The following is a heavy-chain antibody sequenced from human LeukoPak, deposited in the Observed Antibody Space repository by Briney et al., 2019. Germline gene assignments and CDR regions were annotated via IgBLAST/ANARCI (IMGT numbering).Heavy chain of an antibody. V-gene: IGHV4-39*01. D-gene: IGHD3-10*01. CDR1: GGSISSSSYY. Sequence: PSETLSLTCTVSGGSISSSSYYWGWIRQPPGKGLEWIGSIYYSGSTYYNPSLKSRVTISVDTSKNQSSLKLSSVTAADTAVYYCAGEYYYGSGSYVDYWGQGTLVTVSS. J-gene: IGHJ4*02. CDR2: IYYSGST. CDR3: AGEYYYGSGSYVDY.